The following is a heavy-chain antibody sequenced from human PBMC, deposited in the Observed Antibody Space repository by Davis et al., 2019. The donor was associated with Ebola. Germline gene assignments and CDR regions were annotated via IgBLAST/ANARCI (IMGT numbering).Heavy chain of an antibody. CDR3: AIANRGPVADTGDY. D-gene: IGHD6-19*01. Sequence: GGSLRLSCAGSGFTFGSYAMTWVRQAPGKGLEWVSGISGSGGTTYYADSVKGRFTISRDNSKNTLYLQMNSLRAEDTAVYYCAIANRGPVADTGDYWGQGTLVTVSS. CDR1: GFTFGSYA. CDR2: ISGSGGTT. V-gene: IGHV3-23*01. J-gene: IGHJ4*02.